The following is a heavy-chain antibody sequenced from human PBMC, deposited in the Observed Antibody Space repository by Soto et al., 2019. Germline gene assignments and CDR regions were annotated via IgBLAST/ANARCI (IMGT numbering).Heavy chain of an antibody. D-gene: IGHD2-2*01. CDR1: GFTFSSYS. V-gene: IGHV3-21*01. Sequence: PGGSLRLSCAASGFTFSSYSMNWVRQAPGKGLEWVSSISSSSSYIYYADSVKGRFTISRDNAKNSLYLQMNSLRAEDTAVYYCARDLPRGRVVVPAAIRTPMDVWGKGTTVTVSS. CDR2: ISSSSSYI. J-gene: IGHJ6*03. CDR3: ARDLPRGRVVVPAAIRTPMDV.